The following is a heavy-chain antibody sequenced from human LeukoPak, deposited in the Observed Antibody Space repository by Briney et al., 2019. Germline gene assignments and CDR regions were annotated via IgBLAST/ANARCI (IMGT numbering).Heavy chain of an antibody. J-gene: IGHJ3*02. D-gene: IGHD2-2*01. Sequence: ASVKVSCKASGYTFTSYGFSWVRQAPGQGLEWMGWISAFNGNTNYAQKLQGRVTMTTDTSTSTAYMELRNLRSDDTAVYYCARGGRVPAAPDAFDIWGQGTMVTVSS. CDR2: ISAFNGNT. CDR1: GYTFTSYG. CDR3: ARGGRVPAAPDAFDI. V-gene: IGHV1-18*01.